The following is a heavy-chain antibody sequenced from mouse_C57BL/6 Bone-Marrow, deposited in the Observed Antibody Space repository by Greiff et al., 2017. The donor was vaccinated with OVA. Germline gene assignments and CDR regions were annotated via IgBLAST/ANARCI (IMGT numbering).Heavy chain of an antibody. V-gene: IGHV7-3*01. D-gene: IGHD4-1*01. CDR1: GFTFTDYY. J-gene: IGHJ2*01. CDR3: ARCQTEYYFDY. Sequence: EVQGVESGGGLVQPGGSLSLSCAASGFTFTDYYMSWVRQPPGKALEWLGFIRNKANGYTTEYSASVKGRFTISRDNSQSILYLQMNALRAEDSATYYCARCQTEYYFDYWGKGTTLTVSS. CDR2: IRNKANGYTT.